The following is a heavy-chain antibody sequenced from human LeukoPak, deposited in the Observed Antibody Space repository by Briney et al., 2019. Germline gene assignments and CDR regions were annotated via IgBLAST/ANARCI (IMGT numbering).Heavy chain of an antibody. Sequence: GASVKVSCKASGYTFTSYGISWVRQAPGQGLEWMGWISAYNGNTNYAQKLQGRVTITTDESTSTAYMELSSLRSEDTAVHYCARDAARYCTNGVCSGNYYYYYMDVWGKGTTVTVSS. J-gene: IGHJ6*03. CDR1: GYTFTSYG. D-gene: IGHD2-8*01. CDR3: ARDAARYCTNGVCSGNYYYYYMDV. CDR2: ISAYNGNT. V-gene: IGHV1-18*01.